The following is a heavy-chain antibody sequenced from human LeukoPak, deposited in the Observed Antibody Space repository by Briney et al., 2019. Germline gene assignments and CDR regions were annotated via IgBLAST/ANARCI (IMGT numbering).Heavy chain of an antibody. V-gene: IGHV5-51*01. CDR3: ARHLIAAGGAYNWFDP. D-gene: IGHD6-13*01. CDR1: GYSFTSYW. Sequence: GESLKISCKGSGYSFTSYWIGWVRQMPGKGLEWMGIIYPRDSNTIYSPSFQGQVTISVDTSINTAYLQWISLKASDTAMYYCARHLIAAGGAYNWFDPWGQGTLVTVSS. CDR2: IYPRDSNT. J-gene: IGHJ5*02.